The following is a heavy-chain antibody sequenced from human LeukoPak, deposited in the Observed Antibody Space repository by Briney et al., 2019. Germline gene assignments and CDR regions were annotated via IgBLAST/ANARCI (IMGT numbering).Heavy chain of an antibody. CDR2: ISGSGGST. CDR1: GFTFSSYA. Sequence: GGSLRLSCAASGFTFSSYAMSWVRQAPGKGLEWVSAISGSGGSTYYADSVKGRFTISRDNSKNTLYLQMNSLRAEDTAVCYCAKTTIFGVVILRAGFDYWGQGTLVTVSS. J-gene: IGHJ4*02. V-gene: IGHV3-23*01. D-gene: IGHD3-3*01. CDR3: AKTTIFGVVILRAGFDY.